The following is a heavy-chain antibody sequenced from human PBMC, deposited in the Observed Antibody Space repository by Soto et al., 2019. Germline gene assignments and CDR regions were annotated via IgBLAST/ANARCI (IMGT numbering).Heavy chain of an antibody. J-gene: IGHJ4*02. CDR2: ISYSGSP. CDR3: ARATPAGSADF. V-gene: IGHV4-31*03. CDR1: GGSNIRDGYY. D-gene: IGHD2-2*01. Sequence: QVQLQESGPGLVKPSQTLSLTCTVSGGSNIRDGYYLSWIRQHPGKGLAWIAYISYSGSPYPNPSLKSRVTISADTSKNQFSLRLTSATAADTAVYFCARATPAGSADFWGQGTLVTVSS.